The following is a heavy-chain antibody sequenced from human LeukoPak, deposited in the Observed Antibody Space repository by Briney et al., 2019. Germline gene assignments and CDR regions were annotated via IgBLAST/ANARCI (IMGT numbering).Heavy chain of an antibody. Sequence: SETLSLTCAVYGGSFSGYYWSWIRQPPGKGLEWIGEINHSGSTNYNPSLKSRVTISVDTSKNQFSLKLSSVTAADTAVYYCARAFDEVVAATCFDYRGQGTLVTVSS. V-gene: IGHV4-34*01. CDR2: INHSGST. CDR3: ARAFDEVVAATCFDY. CDR1: GGSFSGYY. D-gene: IGHD2-15*01. J-gene: IGHJ4*02.